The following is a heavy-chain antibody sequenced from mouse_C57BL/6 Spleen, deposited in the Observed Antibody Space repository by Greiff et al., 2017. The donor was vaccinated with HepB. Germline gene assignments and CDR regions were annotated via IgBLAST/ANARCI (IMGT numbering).Heavy chain of an antibody. CDR2: IRLKSDNYAT. D-gene: IGHD2-5*01. CDR1: GFTFSNYW. Sequence: EVQGVESGGGLVQPGGSMKLSCVASGFTFSNYWMNWVRQSPEKGLEWVAQIRLKSDNYATHYAESVKGRFTISRDDSKSSVYLQMNNLRAEDTGIYYCTEGAYYSKGFAYWGQGTLVTVSA. CDR3: TEGAYYSKGFAY. J-gene: IGHJ3*01. V-gene: IGHV6-3*01.